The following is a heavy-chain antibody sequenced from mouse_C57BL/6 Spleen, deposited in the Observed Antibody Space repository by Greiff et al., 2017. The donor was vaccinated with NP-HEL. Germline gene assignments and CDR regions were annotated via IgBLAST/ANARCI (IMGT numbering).Heavy chain of an antibody. Sequence: EVKLMESGGGLVKPGGSLKLSCAASGFTFSDYGMHWVRQAPEKGLEWVAYISSGSSPIYYADTVKGRFTISRANAKNTLFLQMTSLRSEDTAMYYCARASYSPFDYWGQGTTLTVSS. CDR2: ISSGSSPI. V-gene: IGHV5-17*01. CDR3: ARASYSPFDY. D-gene: IGHD2-10*01. CDR1: GFTFSDYG. J-gene: IGHJ2*01.